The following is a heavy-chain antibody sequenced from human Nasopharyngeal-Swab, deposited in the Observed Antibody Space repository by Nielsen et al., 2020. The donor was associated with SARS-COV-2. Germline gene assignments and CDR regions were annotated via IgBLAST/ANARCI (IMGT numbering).Heavy chain of an antibody. CDR3: ASGGTAY. V-gene: IGHV1-8*01. D-gene: IGHD1-1*01. CDR2: MNPNSGNT. J-gene: IGHJ4*02. CDR1: GYTFTSSD. Sequence: ASVKVSCKASGYTFTSSDTNWVRQATGQGLEWMGWMNPNSGNTGYAQKFKGRVTMTRNTSISTGYMELSGLRFEDTAVYYCASGGTAYWGQGTLVTVSS.